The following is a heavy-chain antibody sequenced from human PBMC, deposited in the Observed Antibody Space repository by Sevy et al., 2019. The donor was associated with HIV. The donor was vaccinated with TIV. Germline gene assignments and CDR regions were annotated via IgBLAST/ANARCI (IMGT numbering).Heavy chain of an antibody. V-gene: IGHV1-24*01. D-gene: IGHD3-9*01. CDR2: FDPGDGDAET. Sequence: ASVKVSCKVSGYTLTEFSIHWVRQAPGKGLEWMGGFDPGDGDAETPYAQKFRDRLTMTAGTSTDTVYMELSSLRSEDTAVYYCATDTTGYHSTLDYWGQGTLVTVSS. J-gene: IGHJ4*02. CDR1: GYTLTEFS. CDR3: ATDTTGYHSTLDY.